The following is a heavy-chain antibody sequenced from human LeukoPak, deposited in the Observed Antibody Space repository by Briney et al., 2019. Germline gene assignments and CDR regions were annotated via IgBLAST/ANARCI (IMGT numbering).Heavy chain of an antibody. V-gene: IGHV1-69*06. J-gene: IGHJ2*01. CDR1: GGTFSSYA. D-gene: IGHD6-13*01. Sequence: ASVTVSCKASGGTFSSYAISWVRQAPGQGLEWMGGIIPIFGTANYAQKFQGRVTITADKSTSTAYMELSSLRSEDTAVYYCARVSSSWYQDWYFDLWGRGTLVTVSS. CDR2: IIPIFGTA. CDR3: ARVSSSWYQDWYFDL.